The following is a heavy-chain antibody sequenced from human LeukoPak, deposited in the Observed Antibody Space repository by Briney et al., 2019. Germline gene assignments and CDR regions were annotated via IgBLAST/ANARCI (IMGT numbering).Heavy chain of an antibody. D-gene: IGHD3-9*01. CDR1: GDSVSSNSAA. CDR2: TYYRPKWYN. J-gene: IGHJ5*02. V-gene: IGHV6-1*01. CDR3: ARAPGLRYPNWFDP. Sequence: SQTLSLTCAISGDSVSSNSAAWNWIRQSPSRGLEWLGRTYYRPKWYNDYAVSVKSRITINPDTSKNQFSLKLSSVTAADTAVYYCARAPGLRYPNWFDPWGQGTLVTVSS.